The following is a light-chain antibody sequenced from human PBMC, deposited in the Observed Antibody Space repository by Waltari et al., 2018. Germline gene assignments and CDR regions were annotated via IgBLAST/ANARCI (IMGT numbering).Light chain of an antibody. CDR3: QQYYSTPFT. J-gene: IGKJ3*01. Sequence: DIVMTQSPDSLAVSLGETATINCKSSQSVLYSPNNYNYLAWYQQKPGQPPNLLIYWASTRESGVPDRFSGSGSGTDFTLTISSLQAEDVAVYYCQQYYSTPFTFGPGTKVDIK. CDR2: WAS. CDR1: QSVLYSPNNYNY. V-gene: IGKV4-1*01.